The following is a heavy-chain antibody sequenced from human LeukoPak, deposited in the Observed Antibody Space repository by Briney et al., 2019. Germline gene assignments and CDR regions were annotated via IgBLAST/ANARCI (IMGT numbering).Heavy chain of an antibody. CDR1: GFTFNDYG. CDR3: AKDLGTYDDDLTGYVHYYFYMDV. Sequence: GGSLRLSCAASGFTFNDYGMSWVRQAPGKGLEWVSSISASGAPIYYTDSVEGRFTISRDNSKNTVYLQMSSLRAEDAAVYYCAKDLGTYDDDLTGYVHYYFYMDVWGKGTTVTISS. V-gene: IGHV3-23*01. CDR2: ISASGAPI. D-gene: IGHD3-9*01. J-gene: IGHJ6*03.